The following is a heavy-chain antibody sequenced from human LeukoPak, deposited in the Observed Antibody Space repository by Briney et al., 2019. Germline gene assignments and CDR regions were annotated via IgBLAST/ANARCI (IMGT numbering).Heavy chain of an antibody. CDR2: FDPEDGET. V-gene: IGHV1-24*01. CDR3: ATDRKDSSAYYPYYFDY. D-gene: IGHD3-22*01. J-gene: IGHJ4*02. CDR1: GYTLTELS. Sequence: ASVKVSCKVSGYTLTELSMHWVRQAPGKGLEWMGGFDPEDGETIYAQKFQGRVTMTEDTSTDTAYMELSSLRSEDTAVYYCATDRKDSSAYYPYYFDYWGQGTLVTVSS.